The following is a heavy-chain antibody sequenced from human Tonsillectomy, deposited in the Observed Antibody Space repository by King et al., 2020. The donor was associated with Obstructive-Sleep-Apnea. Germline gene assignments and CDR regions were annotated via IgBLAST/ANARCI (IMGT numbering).Heavy chain of an antibody. J-gene: IGHJ3*01. D-gene: IGHD3-10*01. CDR2: FYSSSTT. V-gene: IGHV3-66*01. Sequence: VQLVESGGGLVQPGGSLRLSCAASGFIVSATYMNWVRQAPGKGLEWVSVFYSSSTTYYVDSVKGRFTISRDNSKNTLYLQMNSLRAEDTAVYYCARSYGSGSLTALDAFDVWGQGTMVTVSS. CDR1: GFIVSATY. CDR3: ARSYGSGSLTALDAFDV.